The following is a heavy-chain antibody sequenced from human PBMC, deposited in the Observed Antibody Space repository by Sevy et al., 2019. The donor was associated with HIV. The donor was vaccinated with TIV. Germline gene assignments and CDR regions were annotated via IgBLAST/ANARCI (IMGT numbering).Heavy chain of an antibody. CDR3: AREVKGIAVAGTRANWFDP. D-gene: IGHD6-19*01. CDR2: IYTSGST. V-gene: IGHV4-4*07. J-gene: IGHJ5*02. CDR1: GGSISSYY. Sequence: SETLSLTCTVSGGSISSYYWSWIRQPAGKGLEWIGRIYTSGSTNYNPSLKSRVTMSVDTSKNQFSRKLSSVTAADTAVYYCAREVKGIAVAGTRANWFDPWGQGTLVTVSS.